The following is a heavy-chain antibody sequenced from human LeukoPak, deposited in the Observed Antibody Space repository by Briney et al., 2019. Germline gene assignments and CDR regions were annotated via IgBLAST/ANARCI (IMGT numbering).Heavy chain of an antibody. CDR1: GYTFSDYY. CDR3: ARGPNTGAFDA. CDR2: INPKSGDT. V-gene: IGHV1-2*02. Sequence: ASVKVSCKASGYTFSDYYMHWWRQAPGQRLEWLGWINPKSGDTNFAQNLQGRVTMTRDTSISTAYMELSSLTSDDRAVYYCARGPNTGAFDAWGQGTLVTVSS. J-gene: IGHJ4*02. D-gene: IGHD7-27*01.